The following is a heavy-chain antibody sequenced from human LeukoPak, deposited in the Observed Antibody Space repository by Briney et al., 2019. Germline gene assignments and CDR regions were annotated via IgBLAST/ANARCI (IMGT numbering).Heavy chain of an antibody. CDR2: ISYDGSNK. Sequence: PGGSLRLSCAASGFTFSSYAMHWVRQAPGKGLEWVAVISYDGSNKYYADSVKGRFTISRDNSKNTLYLQMNSLRAEDTAVYYCARGGYYDSSGRYDYWGQGTLVTVSS. D-gene: IGHD3-22*01. V-gene: IGHV3-30-3*01. CDR1: GFTFSSYA. CDR3: ARGGYYDSSGRYDY. J-gene: IGHJ4*02.